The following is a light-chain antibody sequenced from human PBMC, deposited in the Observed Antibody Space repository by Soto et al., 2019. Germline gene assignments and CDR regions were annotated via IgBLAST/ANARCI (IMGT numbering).Light chain of an antibody. J-gene: IGKJ3*01. Sequence: ELVLTQSPGTLSLSPGERATLSCRASQSVSSSYLAWYQQKPGQAPRVLIYGASKRATGIPDRFSGSGSGTEFTLTITSLQSEDFAVYYCQQYNNWPFTFGPGTKVDIK. CDR2: GAS. CDR1: QSVSSSY. CDR3: QQYNNWPFT. V-gene: IGKV3D-15*01.